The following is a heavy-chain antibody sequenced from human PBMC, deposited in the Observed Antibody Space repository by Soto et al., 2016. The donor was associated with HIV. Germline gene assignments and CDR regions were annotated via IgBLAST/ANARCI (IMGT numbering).Heavy chain of an antibody. CDR2: ISSSGSTI. V-gene: IGHV3-11*04. CDR3: ARDAPAPTEGTVMSFDI. J-gene: IGHJ3*02. Sequence: VQLVESGGGLVKPGGSLRLSCAASGFTFSDYYMSWIRQAPGKGLEWVSYISSSGSTIYYADSVKGRFTISRDNAKNSLYLQMNSLRAEDTAVYYCARDAPAPTEGTVMSFDIWGTKGQVVHRLF. CDR1: GFTFSDYY. D-gene: IGHD2-21*01.